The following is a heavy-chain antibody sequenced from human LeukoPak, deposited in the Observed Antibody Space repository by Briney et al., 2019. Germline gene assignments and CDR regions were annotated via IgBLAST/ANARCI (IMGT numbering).Heavy chain of an antibody. Sequence: SVKVSCKASGGTFSSYAISWVRQAPGQGLEWMGGIIPTFGTANYAQKFQGRVTITTDESTSTACMELSSLRSEDTAVYYCARGGGVYDFWSGYYSPKPYYYYYMDVWGKGTTVTVSS. CDR3: ARGGGVYDFWSGYYSPKPYYYYYMDV. CDR2: IIPTFGTA. J-gene: IGHJ6*03. D-gene: IGHD3-3*01. CDR1: GGTFSSYA. V-gene: IGHV1-69*05.